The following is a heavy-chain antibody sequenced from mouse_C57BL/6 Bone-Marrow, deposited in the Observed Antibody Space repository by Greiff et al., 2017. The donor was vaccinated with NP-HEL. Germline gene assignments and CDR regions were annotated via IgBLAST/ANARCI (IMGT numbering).Heavy chain of an antibody. J-gene: IGHJ1*03. Sequence: QVQLKQSGAELARPGASVKMSCKASGYTFTSYTMHWVKQRPGQGLEWIGYINPSSGYTKYNQKFKDKATLTADKSSSTAYMQLSSLTSEDSAVYYCARAFYYGSSHWYFDVWGTGTTVTVSS. CDR1: GYTFTSYT. CDR2: INPSSGYT. V-gene: IGHV1-4*01. D-gene: IGHD1-1*01. CDR3: ARAFYYGSSHWYFDV.